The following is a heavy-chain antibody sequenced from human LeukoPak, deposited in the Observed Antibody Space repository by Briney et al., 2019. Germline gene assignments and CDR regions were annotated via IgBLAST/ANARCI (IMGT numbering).Heavy chain of an antibody. V-gene: IGHV4-61*01. J-gene: IGHJ6*04. CDR1: GGSVSSGSYY. Sequence: KPSETLSLTCTVSGGSVSSGSYYWSWIRQPPGKGLEWIGYIYYSGSTNYNPSLKSRVTISVDTSKNQFSLKLSSVTAADTAVYYCARGGGMVRGVIDYYYYYGMDVWGKGTTVTVSS. CDR3: ARGGGMVRGVIDYYYYYGMDV. CDR2: IYYSGST. D-gene: IGHD3-10*01.